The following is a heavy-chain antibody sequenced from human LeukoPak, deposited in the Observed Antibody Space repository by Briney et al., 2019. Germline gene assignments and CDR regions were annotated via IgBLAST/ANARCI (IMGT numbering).Heavy chain of an antibody. Sequence: GGSLRLSCAASGFTFRSHWMHWVRQAPGKGLIWVSRIDGDESATYYGDSVKGRFTISRDNSKNTLYLQMNSLRAEDTAVYYCAKDGGYYYDSSGLYYFDYWGQGTLVTVSS. CDR3: AKDGGYYYDSSGLYYFDY. D-gene: IGHD3-22*01. CDR2: IDGDESAT. CDR1: GFTFRSHW. J-gene: IGHJ4*02. V-gene: IGHV3-74*01.